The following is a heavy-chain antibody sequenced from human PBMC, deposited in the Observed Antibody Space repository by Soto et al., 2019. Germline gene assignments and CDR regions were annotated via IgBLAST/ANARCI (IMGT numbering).Heavy chain of an antibody. Sequence: QVQLQESGPGLVEPSETLSLTCTVSGGSIGTYYWTWIRQPPGKGLEWIGYIDYSGTTNYNPSLKSRVPISVDTSNNQFSLKLSSVTAADTAVYYCARGRRSSGRHDAFDIWGRGTMVTVSS. CDR1: GGSIGTYY. J-gene: IGHJ3*02. D-gene: IGHD6-19*01. V-gene: IGHV4-59*01. CDR2: IDYSGTT. CDR3: ARGRRSSGRHDAFDI.